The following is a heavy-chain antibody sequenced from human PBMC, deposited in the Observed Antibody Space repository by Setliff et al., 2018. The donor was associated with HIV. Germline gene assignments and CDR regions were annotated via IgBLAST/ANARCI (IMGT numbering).Heavy chain of an antibody. V-gene: IGHV4-39*01. CDR1: GGSISSSSYC. J-gene: IGHJ4*02. CDR3: ARSRSSYYDILTGYRYYFDY. D-gene: IGHD3-9*01. CDR2: IYYSGST. Sequence: PSETLSLTCTVSGGSISSSSYCWGWIRQPPGKGLEWIGSIYYSGSTYYNPSLKSRVTISVDTSKNQFSLKLSSVTAADTAVYYCARSRSSYYDILTGYRYYFDYWGQGTLVTVSS.